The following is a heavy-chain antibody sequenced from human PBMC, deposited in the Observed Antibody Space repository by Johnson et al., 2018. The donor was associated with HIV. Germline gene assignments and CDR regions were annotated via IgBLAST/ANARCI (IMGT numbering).Heavy chain of an antibody. V-gene: IGHV3-30*02. CDR3: AKGGVGRDGNRDAFDI. CDR2: IRYDGSNK. Sequence: QMQLVESGGGVVRPGGSLRLSCAASGFTFDDYGMSWVRQAPGKGLEWVTFIRYDGSNKYYAESVKGRFTISRDNPKNTLYLQMNSLRREDTAVYYCAKGGVGRDGNRDAFDIWGQGTMVTVSS. J-gene: IGHJ3*02. D-gene: IGHD5-24*01. CDR1: GFTFDDYG.